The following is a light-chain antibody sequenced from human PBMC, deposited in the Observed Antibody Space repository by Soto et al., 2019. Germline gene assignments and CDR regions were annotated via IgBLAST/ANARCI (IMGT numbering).Light chain of an antibody. CDR2: GAS. CDR3: QQYGASPWT. V-gene: IGKV3-20*01. CDR1: QSVSNNY. Sequence: EIVFTQSPVTLSLSAVEIATLSCRASQSVSNNYLAWYQQKPGQAPRLLIYGASNRATGIPDRFSGSGSGTDFTLTISRLEPEDFAVYHCQQYGASPWTFGQGTKVDIK. J-gene: IGKJ1*01.